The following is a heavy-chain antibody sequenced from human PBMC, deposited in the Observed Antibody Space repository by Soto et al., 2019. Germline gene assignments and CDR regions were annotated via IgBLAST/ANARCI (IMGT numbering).Heavy chain of an antibody. V-gene: IGHV3-33*01. J-gene: IGHJ3*01. CDR3: ARDGGVPRVA. CDR2: IWYDGRNK. Sequence: QVQLVESGGGVVQPGTSLRLSCAASGFTFSSYGMHWVRQAPGKGLEWVAVIWYDGRNKYYEDSVKGRFTISRDNSKNTLYLQMESLRAEDTAVYYCARDGGVPRVAWGQGTMVTVSP. CDR1: GFTFSSYG. D-gene: IGHD2-15*01.